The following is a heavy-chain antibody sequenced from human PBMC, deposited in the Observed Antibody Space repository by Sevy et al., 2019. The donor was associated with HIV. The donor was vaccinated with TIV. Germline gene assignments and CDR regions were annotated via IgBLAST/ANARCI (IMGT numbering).Heavy chain of an antibody. CDR1: GYTFTGYY. D-gene: IGHD6-13*01. V-gene: IGHV1-2*02. CDR2: INPNSGGT. CDR3: ARPYSSSWYQFDY. J-gene: IGHJ4*02. Sequence: ASVKVSCKASGYTFTGYYMHWVRQAPGQGLVWMGWINPNSGGTNYAQKFQGRVTMTRDTSISTAYMELSRLRSDDTAVYYCARPYSSSWYQFDYWGQGTLVTVSS.